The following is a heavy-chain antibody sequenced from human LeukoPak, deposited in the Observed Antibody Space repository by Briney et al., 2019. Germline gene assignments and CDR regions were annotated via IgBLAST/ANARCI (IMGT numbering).Heavy chain of an antibody. J-gene: IGHJ5*02. CDR2: TYFRSKWYN. CDR3: ARTRVYWVIGWFDP. D-gene: IGHD1-26*01. Sequence: SQTLSLTCAISGDSVSSNSAAWNWIRQSPSRGLEWLGRTYFRSKWYNGYAVSVKSRITINPDTSKNQFSLKLSSVTAADTAVYYCARTRVYWVIGWFDPWGQGTLVTVSS. V-gene: IGHV6-1*01. CDR1: GDSVSSNSAA.